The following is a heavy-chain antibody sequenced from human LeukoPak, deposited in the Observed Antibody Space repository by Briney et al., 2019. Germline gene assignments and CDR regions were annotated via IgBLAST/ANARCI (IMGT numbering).Heavy chain of an antibody. CDR2: ISGSGGST. CDR3: AKDGGVSSSWQPHDY. Sequence: QPGGSLRLSCAASGFSFGSYAMSWVRQAPGKGLEWVSAISGSGGSTYYADSVKGRFTISRDNSKNTLYLQMNSLRAEDTAVYYCAKDGGVSSSWQPHDYWGQGTLVTVSS. D-gene: IGHD6-13*01. V-gene: IGHV3-23*01. CDR1: GFSFGSYA. J-gene: IGHJ4*02.